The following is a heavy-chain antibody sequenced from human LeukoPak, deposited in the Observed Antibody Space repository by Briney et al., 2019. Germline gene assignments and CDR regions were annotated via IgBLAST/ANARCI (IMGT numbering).Heavy chain of an antibody. D-gene: IGHD6-19*01. Sequence: PSETLSLTCTVSGGSISSYYWSWIRQPPGKGLEWIGYIYYSGSTNYNPSPKSRVTISVDTSKNQFSLKLSSVTAADTAAYYCARDRGQWLLNWFDPWGQGTLVTVSS. CDR2: IYYSGST. CDR3: ARDRGQWLLNWFDP. V-gene: IGHV4-59*01. J-gene: IGHJ5*02. CDR1: GGSISSYY.